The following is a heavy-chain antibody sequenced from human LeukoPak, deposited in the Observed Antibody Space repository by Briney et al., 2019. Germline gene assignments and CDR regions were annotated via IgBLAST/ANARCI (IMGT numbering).Heavy chain of an antibody. J-gene: IGHJ4*02. CDR1: GGSIRTYY. D-gene: IGHD3-16*01. CDR2: ILDSGNS. CDR3: ARHPAIYYDSLGEFDY. V-gene: IGHV4-59*08. Sequence: PSETLSLNCTVSGGSIRTYYWSWIRQPPGKGLEWIGFILDSGNSDYNPSLKSRVTISMDTSKNQVSLRLTSVTATDTAVYYCARHPAIYYDSLGEFDYWGQGTRVTVSS.